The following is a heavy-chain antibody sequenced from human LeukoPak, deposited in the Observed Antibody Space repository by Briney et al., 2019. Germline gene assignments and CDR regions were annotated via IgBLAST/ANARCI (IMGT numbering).Heavy chain of an antibody. D-gene: IGHD4-11*01. J-gene: IGHJ6*03. V-gene: IGHV3-48*01. CDR3: ARERGYSNYGYYYYYMDV. CDR1: GFTFSSYS. Sequence: PGGSLRLSCAASGFTFSSYSMNWVRQAPGKGLEWVSYISSSSSTIYYADSVKGRFTISRDNAKNSLYLQMNSLRAEDTAVYYCARERGYSNYGYYYYYMDVWGKGTTVTVSS. CDR2: ISSSSSTI.